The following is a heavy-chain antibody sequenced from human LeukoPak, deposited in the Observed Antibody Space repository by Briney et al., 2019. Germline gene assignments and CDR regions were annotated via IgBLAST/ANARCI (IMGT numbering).Heavy chain of an antibody. CDR3: AKGIKYYYDSSGIDY. Sequence: GRSLRLSCAASGFTFDDYAMHWVRQAPGKGLEWVSGLSWNSGSIGYADSVKGRFTISRDNAKNSLYLQMNSLRAEDMALYYCAKGIKYYYDSSGIDYWGQGTLVTVSS. D-gene: IGHD3-22*01. CDR2: LSWNSGSI. V-gene: IGHV3-9*03. CDR1: GFTFDDYA. J-gene: IGHJ4*02.